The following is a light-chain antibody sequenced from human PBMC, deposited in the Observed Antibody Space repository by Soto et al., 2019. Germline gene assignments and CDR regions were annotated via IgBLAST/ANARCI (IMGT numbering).Light chain of an antibody. J-gene: IGKJ1*01. CDR2: GAS. Sequence: DIQMTQSPSSLSASVGDRVTITCRASQSISTYLNWYQQKLGKAPKLLISGASSLQGGVPSRFSGSGSGTEFTLTISSLQPDDFATYYCQQYNSYRWTFGQGTKVEIK. CDR3: QQYNSYRWT. V-gene: IGKV1-16*01. CDR1: QSISTY.